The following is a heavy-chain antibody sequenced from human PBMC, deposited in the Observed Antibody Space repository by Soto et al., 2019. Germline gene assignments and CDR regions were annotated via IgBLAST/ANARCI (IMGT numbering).Heavy chain of an antibody. V-gene: IGHV3-23*01. CDR3: AKDAVSGDGVWLLDS. Sequence: LRLSCAASGFTFRSYAMSWARQAPGKGLEWVSSLLRSGSSTYYADSVKGRFTISSDISANSLYLQMDSLRAEDTAVYYCAKDAVSGDGVWLLDSWGQGTVVTVSS. CDR1: GFTFRSYA. D-gene: IGHD4-17*01. J-gene: IGHJ5*02. CDR2: LLRSGSST.